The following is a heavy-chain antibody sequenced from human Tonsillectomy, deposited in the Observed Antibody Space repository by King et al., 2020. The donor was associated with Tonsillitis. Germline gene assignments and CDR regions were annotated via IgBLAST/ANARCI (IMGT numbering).Heavy chain of an antibody. CDR3: ARERFVLMVYAYWYFDL. V-gene: IGHV4-31*03. Sequence: QVQLQESGPGLVKPSQTLSLTCTVSGGSISSDGYYWSWIRQHPGKGLEWIGYIYYSGSTYYNPSLKSRVTISVDTSKNQFSLKLSSVTAADTAVYYCARERFVLMVYAYWYFDLWGRGTLVTVSS. CDR1: GGSISSDGYY. D-gene: IGHD2-8*01. CDR2: IYYSGST. J-gene: IGHJ2*01.